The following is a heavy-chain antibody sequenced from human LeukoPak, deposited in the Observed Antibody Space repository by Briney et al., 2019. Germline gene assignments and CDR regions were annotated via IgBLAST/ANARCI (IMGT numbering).Heavy chain of an antibody. Sequence: SVKVSCKASGGTFSNYAISWVRQAPGQGLEWMGRIIPMLGIANYAHNFQGRVTITAVKSTSTACMELSSLRSDDTALYYCASCSGGSCYSRDWFDPWGQGTQVTVSS. CDR1: GGTFSNYA. CDR2: IIPMLGIA. D-gene: IGHD2-15*01. V-gene: IGHV1-69*04. J-gene: IGHJ5*02. CDR3: ASCSGGSCYSRDWFDP.